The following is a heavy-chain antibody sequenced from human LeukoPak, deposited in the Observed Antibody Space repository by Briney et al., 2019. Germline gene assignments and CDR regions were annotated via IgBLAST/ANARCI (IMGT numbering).Heavy chain of an antibody. CDR3: ARGDRITMVRGVTKFDY. CDR2: IYYSGST. D-gene: IGHD3-10*01. J-gene: IGHJ4*02. CDR1: GGSISSYY. V-gene: IGHV4-59*01. Sequence: SETLSLTCTVSGGSISSYYWSWIRQPPGKGLEWIGYIYYSGSTNYNPSLKSRVTISVDTSKNQFSLKLSSVTAADTAVYYCARGDRITMVRGVTKFDYWGQGTLVTVSS.